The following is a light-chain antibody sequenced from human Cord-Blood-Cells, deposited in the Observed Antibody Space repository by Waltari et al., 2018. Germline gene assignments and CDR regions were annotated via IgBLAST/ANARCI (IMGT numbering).Light chain of an antibody. CDR2: GNS. J-gene: IGLJ2*01. Sequence: QSVLTQPPSVSGAPGQRVTISCTGSSSNIGAGYDVHWYQQRPGTAPKLLFYGNSNRPSGVPDRFSGSKSGTSASLAITGLQAEDEADYYCQSYDSSLSGSVFGGGTKLTVL. V-gene: IGLV1-40*01. CDR1: SSNIGAGYD. CDR3: QSYDSSLSGSV.